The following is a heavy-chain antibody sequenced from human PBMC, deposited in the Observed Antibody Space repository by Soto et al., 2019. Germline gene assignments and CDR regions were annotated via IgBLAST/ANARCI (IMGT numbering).Heavy chain of an antibody. J-gene: IGHJ4*02. V-gene: IGHV1-18*01. Sequence: HVQLLQSGGELKKPGASVKVSCNTSGFTFNTYFISWVRQAPGQGLEWMGWISPYNGNTKYGEKFQGRVTITTDTITRTAYMELRNLRIDDTAVYYCARDTSTSFDYWGQGTLVTVSS. D-gene: IGHD2-2*01. CDR1: GFTFNTYF. CDR3: ARDTSTSFDY. CDR2: ISPYNGNT.